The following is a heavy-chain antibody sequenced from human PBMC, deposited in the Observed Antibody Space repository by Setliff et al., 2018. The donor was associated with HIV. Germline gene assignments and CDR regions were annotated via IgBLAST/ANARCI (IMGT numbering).Heavy chain of an antibody. D-gene: IGHD2-15*01. J-gene: IGHJ4*02. CDR1: GGSITSSTYY. Sequence: PSETLSLTCTASGGSITSSTYYWGWIRQPPGKGLEWIGTVHYTGNTYHNPSLKSRVTISVEVSKNQISLKLTAVTAADSAVYYCAREADGIDFWGQGTLVTVSS. CDR2: VHYTGNT. V-gene: IGHV4-39*02. CDR3: AREADGIDF.